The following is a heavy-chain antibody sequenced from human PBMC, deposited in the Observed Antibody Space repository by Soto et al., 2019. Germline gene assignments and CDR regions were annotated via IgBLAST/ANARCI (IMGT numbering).Heavy chain of an antibody. Sequence: SETLSLTCPVSGGSISSYYWSWIRQPPGKGLEWIGYIYYSGSTNYNPSLKSRVTISVDTSKNQFSLKLSSVTAADTAVYYCARIVVATTRNWFDPWGQGTLVTVSS. J-gene: IGHJ5*02. CDR1: GGSISSYY. CDR2: IYYSGST. V-gene: IGHV4-59*01. D-gene: IGHD5-12*01. CDR3: ARIVVATTRNWFDP.